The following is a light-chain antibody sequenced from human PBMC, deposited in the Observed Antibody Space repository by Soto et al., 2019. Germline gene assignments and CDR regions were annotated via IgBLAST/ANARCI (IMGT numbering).Light chain of an antibody. V-gene: IGKV3-20*01. CDR1: QTITGSY. Sequence: EIVLTQSPGILSLSPGERATLSCRASQTITGSYLAWYQQKPGQAPRLLIYGASIRATGIPDRFSGSGSGTDFTLTICKVDPEDFAVYYCQHYGSSPRTFVQGPKLEIK. J-gene: IGKJ1*01. CDR2: GAS. CDR3: QHYGSSPRT.